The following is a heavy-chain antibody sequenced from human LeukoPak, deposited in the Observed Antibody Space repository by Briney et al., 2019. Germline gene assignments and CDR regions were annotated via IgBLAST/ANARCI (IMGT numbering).Heavy chain of an antibody. V-gene: IGHV4-38-2*01. CDR2: IYHSGST. J-gene: IGHJ4*02. Sequence: SETLSLTCAVSGYSISSGYYWGWIRQPPGKGLEWIGRIYHSGSTYYNPSLKSRVTISGNTPKNQFSLTLSSVTAADTAVYYCARLPVYAATFDYWGQGTLVTVSS. CDR1: GYSISSGYY. D-gene: IGHD2-8*01. CDR3: ARLPVYAATFDY.